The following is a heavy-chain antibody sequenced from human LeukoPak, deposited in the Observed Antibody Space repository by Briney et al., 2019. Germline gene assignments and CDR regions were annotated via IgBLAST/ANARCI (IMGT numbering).Heavy chain of an antibody. Sequence: PGGSLRLSCAASGFTFSDFWMHWVRQTPGKGLEWVSGISWTSGTIGYADSVKGRFTISRDNAKNSLYLQMNSLRAEDTALYYCVKDRGVLDAFDIWGQGTMVTVSS. V-gene: IGHV3-9*01. CDR1: GFTFSDFW. CDR2: ISWTSGTI. CDR3: VKDRGVLDAFDI. J-gene: IGHJ3*02. D-gene: IGHD1-1*01.